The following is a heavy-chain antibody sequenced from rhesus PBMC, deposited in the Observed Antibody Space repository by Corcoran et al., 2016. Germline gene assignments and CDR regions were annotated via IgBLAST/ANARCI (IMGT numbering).Heavy chain of an antibody. CDR2: IRSKSYSYRT. CDR1: GFTFSDYY. V-gene: IGHV3-118*01. J-gene: IGHJ3*01. D-gene: IGHD1-20*01. CDR3: RIAGTRHAFDF. Sequence: EVQLVESGGGLAKPGGSLRLSCAASGFTFSDYYMHWVRQASGKGLEWVRRIRSKSYSYRTGYAASGKGRFTISKDDSKNTAYLQMNSLKTEDTAVYYCRIAGTRHAFDFCSEGLRITVSS.